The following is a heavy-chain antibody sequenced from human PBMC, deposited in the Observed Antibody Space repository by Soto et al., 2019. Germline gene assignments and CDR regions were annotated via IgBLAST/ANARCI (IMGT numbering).Heavy chain of an antibody. D-gene: IGHD1-1*01. Sequence: EVQLLESGGGLVQPGGSLRLSCAASGFTFSDYALSWVRQAPGKGLEWVSTISGSGDNTYHADSVKGRITVSRDNSKNTLYLQMSSLSAEDTAVYYCAKGGNTNNNCYYYVDVWGKGTAVTVSS. J-gene: IGHJ6*03. V-gene: IGHV3-23*01. CDR3: AKGGNTNNNCYYYVDV. CDR1: GFTFSDYA. CDR2: ISGSGDNT.